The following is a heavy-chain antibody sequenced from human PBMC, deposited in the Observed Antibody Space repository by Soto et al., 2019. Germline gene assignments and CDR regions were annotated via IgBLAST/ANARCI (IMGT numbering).Heavy chain of an antibody. CDR1: GGSISSGGYY. CDR2: IYYSGST. D-gene: IGHD3-10*01. Sequence: SETLSLTCTVSGGSISSGGYYWSWIRQHPGKGLEWIGYIYYSGSTYYNPSLKSRVTISVDTSKNQFSLKLSSVTAADTAVYYCARVTMVRGDLFDYWGQGTLVTVSS. CDR3: ARVTMVRGDLFDY. J-gene: IGHJ4*02. V-gene: IGHV4-31*03.